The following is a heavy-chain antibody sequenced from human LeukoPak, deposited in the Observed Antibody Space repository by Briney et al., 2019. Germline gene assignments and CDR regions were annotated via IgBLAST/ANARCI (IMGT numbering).Heavy chain of an antibody. D-gene: IGHD4-17*01. Sequence: ASVKVSCKASGHTFTGYYMHWVRQAPGQGLEWMGRINPNSGGTNYAQKFQGRVTMTRDTSISTAYMELSRLRSDDTAVYYCARKWYGEHFDYWGQGTLVTVSS. CDR1: GHTFTGYY. V-gene: IGHV1-2*06. CDR3: ARKWYGEHFDY. J-gene: IGHJ4*02. CDR2: INPNSGGT.